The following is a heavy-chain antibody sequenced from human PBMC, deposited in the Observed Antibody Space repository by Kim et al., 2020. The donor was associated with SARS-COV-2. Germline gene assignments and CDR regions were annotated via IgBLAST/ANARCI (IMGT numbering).Heavy chain of an antibody. J-gene: IGHJ6*02. V-gene: IGHV4-34*01. CDR1: GGSFSGYY. D-gene: IGHD4-17*01. Sequence: SETLSLTCAVYGGSFSGYYWSWIRQPPGKGLEWIGEINHSGSTNYNPSLKSRVTISVDTSKNQFSLKLSSVTAADTAVYYCASHGEAVTTWPRYYYYYYGMDVWGQGTTVTVSS. CDR2: INHSGST. CDR3: ASHGEAVTTWPRYYYYYYGMDV.